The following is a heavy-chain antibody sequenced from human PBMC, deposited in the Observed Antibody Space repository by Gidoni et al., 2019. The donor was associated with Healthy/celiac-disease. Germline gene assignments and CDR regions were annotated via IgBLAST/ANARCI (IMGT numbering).Heavy chain of an antibody. Sequence: QVQLQQWGAGLLQPSETLSLTCAVYGGSFSGYYWSWIRQPPGKGLEWIGEINHSGSTNYNPSLKSRVTISVDTSKNQISLKLSSVTAADTAVYYCARAGYCSSTSCYVYYYYYMDVWGKGTTVTVSS. V-gene: IGHV4-34*01. CDR1: GGSFSGYY. D-gene: IGHD2-2*01. J-gene: IGHJ6*03. CDR3: ARAGYCSSTSCYVYYYYYMDV. CDR2: INHSGST.